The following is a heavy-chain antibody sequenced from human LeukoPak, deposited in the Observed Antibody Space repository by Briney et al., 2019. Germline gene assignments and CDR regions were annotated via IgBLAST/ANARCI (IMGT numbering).Heavy chain of an antibody. CDR1: GYSISSGYY. J-gene: IGHJ6*03. D-gene: IGHD3-10*01. Sequence: SETLSLTCTVSGYSISSGYYWGWIRQPPGKGLEWIGSIYHSGSTYYNPSLKSRVTISVDTSKNQFSLKLSSVTAADTAVYYCGSGSYFVNYYYMDVWGKGTTVTVSS. CDR3: GSGSYFVNYYYMDV. CDR2: IYHSGST. V-gene: IGHV4-38-2*02.